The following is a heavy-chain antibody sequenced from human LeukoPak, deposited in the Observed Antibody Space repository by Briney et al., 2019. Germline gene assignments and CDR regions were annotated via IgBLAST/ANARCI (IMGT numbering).Heavy chain of an antibody. J-gene: IGHJ4*02. Sequence: GSLRLSCTASGFTFSDYAMSWFRQAPGKGLEWVGFIRNKAYGGTAEYAASVKGRFTISRDDSETIAYLQMNSLKTEDTAVYYCTKEKRYFDWFQADYWGQGTLVTVSS. CDR1: GFTFSDYA. V-gene: IGHV3-49*03. CDR2: IRNKAYGGTA. D-gene: IGHD3-9*01. CDR3: TKEKRYFDWFQADY.